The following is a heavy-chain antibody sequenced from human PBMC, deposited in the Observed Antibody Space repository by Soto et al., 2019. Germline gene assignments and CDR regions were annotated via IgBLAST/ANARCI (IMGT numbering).Heavy chain of an antibody. V-gene: IGHV3-30*18. Sequence: HPGGSLRLSCAASGFTFSSYGMHWVRQAPGKGLEWVAVISYDGSNKYYADSVKGRFTISRDNSKNTLYLQMNSLRAEDTAVYYCAKDRSPCSGGSCYFVWGQGTLVTVSS. D-gene: IGHD2-15*01. CDR2: ISYDGSNK. CDR1: GFTFSSYG. J-gene: IGHJ4*02. CDR3: AKDRSPCSGGSCYFV.